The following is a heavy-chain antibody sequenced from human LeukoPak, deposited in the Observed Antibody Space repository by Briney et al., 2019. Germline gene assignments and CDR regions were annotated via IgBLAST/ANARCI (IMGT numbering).Heavy chain of an antibody. CDR2: ISNSGDTR. D-gene: IGHD7-27*01. Sequence: PGGSLRLSCAASGFTFSDYYMSWIRQAPGKGLEWLAYISNSGDTRKYADSVTGRSTISRDNAKNSVFLQMNSLRAEDSGVYYCARDVRGRTPLKLGMKWFDPWGQGTLVTVSS. CDR1: GFTFSDYY. V-gene: IGHV3-11*01. J-gene: IGHJ5*02. CDR3: ARDVRGRTPLKLGMKWFDP.